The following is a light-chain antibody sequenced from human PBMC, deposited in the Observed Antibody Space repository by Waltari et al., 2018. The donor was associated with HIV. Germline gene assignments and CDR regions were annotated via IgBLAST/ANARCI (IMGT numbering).Light chain of an antibody. CDR2: KAS. Sequence: DIQMTQSPSTLSASVGDRVTITCRANQSISTWVAWYQQKPGKVPKLLIYKASSLESGVPSRFSGSGSRTEFTLTISSLQPDDFATYYCQQYLTYPYTFGQGTKLEIK. CDR3: QQYLTYPYT. CDR1: QSISTW. V-gene: IGKV1-5*03. J-gene: IGKJ2*01.